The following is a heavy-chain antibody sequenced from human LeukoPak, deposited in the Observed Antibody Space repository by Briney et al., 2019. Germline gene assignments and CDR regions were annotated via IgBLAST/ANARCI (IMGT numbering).Heavy chain of an antibody. V-gene: IGHV3-23*01. CDR3: AKDPSRIAVAGTVYFDY. CDR1: GFAFSTYS. Sequence: GGSLRLSCAASGFAFSTYSMSWLRQAPGKGLEWVSVISNSGGRTYYADPVKGRFTISRDNSKNTLYLQMNSLRAEDTAVYYCAKDPSRIAVAGTVYFDYWGQGTLVTVSS. CDR2: ISNSGGRT. D-gene: IGHD6-19*01. J-gene: IGHJ4*02.